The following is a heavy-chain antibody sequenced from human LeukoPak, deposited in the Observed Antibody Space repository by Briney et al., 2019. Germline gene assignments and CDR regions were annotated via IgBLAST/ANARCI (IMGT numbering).Heavy chain of an antibody. V-gene: IGHV4-59*11. D-gene: IGHD2-15*01. Sequence: PSENLSLTCTVSGGPIISHYWTWIRQSPVKGLEWIGDISNSGSTSYNPSLKSRVTISIDTSKNQFSLKLSSVTAADTAVYYCGRDALVGYLSFYYMDVWGKGTTVTVSS. CDR1: GGPIISHY. J-gene: IGHJ6*03. CDR2: ISNSGST. CDR3: GRDALVGYLSFYYMDV.